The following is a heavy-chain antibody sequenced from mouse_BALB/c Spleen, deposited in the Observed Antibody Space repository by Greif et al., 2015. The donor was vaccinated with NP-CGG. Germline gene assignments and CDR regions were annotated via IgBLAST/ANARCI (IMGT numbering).Heavy chain of an antibody. Sequence: VQLQQSGAELVRPGVSVKISCKGSGYTFTDYAMHWVKQSHAKSLEWIGVISTYYGDASYNQKFKGKATMTVDKSSSTAYMELARLTSEDSAIYYCAREGAARASWDYWGQGTTLTVSS. D-gene: IGHD3-1*01. CDR3: AREGAARASWDY. CDR1: GYTFTDYA. CDR2: ISTYYGDA. V-gene: IGHV1S137*01. J-gene: IGHJ2*01.